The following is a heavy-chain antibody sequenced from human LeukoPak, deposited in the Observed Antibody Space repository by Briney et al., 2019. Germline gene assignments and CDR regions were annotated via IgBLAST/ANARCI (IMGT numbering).Heavy chain of an antibody. Sequence: GGSLRLSCAGSGFTFDNYAMSWVRQAPGGGLEWVAAISGSGGSTYYADSMKGRITISRDNAKDSLYLQMNSLRAEDTAVYYCARVRSGYSHENYFDYWGQGTLVTVSS. CDR3: ARVRSGYSHENYFDY. CDR2: ISGSGGST. V-gene: IGHV3-23*01. J-gene: IGHJ4*02. CDR1: GFTFDNYA. D-gene: IGHD5-18*01.